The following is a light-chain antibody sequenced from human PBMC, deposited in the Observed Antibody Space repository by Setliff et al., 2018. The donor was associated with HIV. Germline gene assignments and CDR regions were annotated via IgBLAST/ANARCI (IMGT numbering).Light chain of an antibody. Sequence: SYELTQPPSVSVAPGKTARITCGGNNIGSKSVHWYQQKPGQAPVLVFYYDGDRPSGITERFSGSNSGNTATLTLSRVEAGDEADYYCQVWDSSSDHLYVFGTGTKGTVL. CDR2: YDG. J-gene: IGLJ1*01. V-gene: IGLV3-21*04. CDR1: NIGSKS. CDR3: QVWDSSSDHLYV.